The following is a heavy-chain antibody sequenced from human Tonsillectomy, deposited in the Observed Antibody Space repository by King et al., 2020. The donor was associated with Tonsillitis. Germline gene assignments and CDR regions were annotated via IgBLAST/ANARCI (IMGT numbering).Heavy chain of an antibody. Sequence: EVQLVESGGGLVQPGGSLRLSCAASGFTFSDHYMDWVRQAPGKGLEWVGRIRRRVNSSSTEYAASVKGRFTISRDDPRNSMYLQMNSLQTEDSAVYYCARVGIAMFWPLDYWGQGTLVTVSS. CDR3: ARVGIAMFWPLDY. D-gene: IGHD6-13*01. V-gene: IGHV3-72*01. J-gene: IGHJ4*02. CDR1: GFTFSDHY. CDR2: IRRRVNSSST.